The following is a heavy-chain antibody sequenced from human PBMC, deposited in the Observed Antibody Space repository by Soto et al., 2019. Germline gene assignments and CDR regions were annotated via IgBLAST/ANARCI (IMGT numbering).Heavy chain of an antibody. J-gene: IGHJ4*02. V-gene: IGHV4-59*01. CDR3: ARESGAAAGTIFDY. CDR1: GGSISSYY. D-gene: IGHD6-13*01. CDR2: IYYNGST. Sequence: PWETLALTCKVSGGSISSYYWSWMRQPPGKGLEWIGYIYYNGSTNYNPSLKSRVTISVDTSKNQFSLKLSSVTAADTAVYYCARESGAAAGTIFDYWGQGTLVTVSS.